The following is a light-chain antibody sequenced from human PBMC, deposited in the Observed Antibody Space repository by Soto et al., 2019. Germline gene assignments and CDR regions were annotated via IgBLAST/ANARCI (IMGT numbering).Light chain of an antibody. J-gene: IGKJ3*01. V-gene: IGKV3-15*01. Sequence: EIVMTQSPATLSVSPGERATLSCRASQSVYSLLAWYQRKPGQAPRLLIYGASTRATGIPARFSGSGSGTEFTLTISSLQSEDFAVYYCQQYNNWPFTFGPGTIVDIK. CDR1: QSVYSL. CDR3: QQYNNWPFT. CDR2: GAS.